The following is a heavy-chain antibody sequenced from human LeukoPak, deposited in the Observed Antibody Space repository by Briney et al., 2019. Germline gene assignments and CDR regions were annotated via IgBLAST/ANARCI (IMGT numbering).Heavy chain of an antibody. CDR1: GGSFSGYY. CDR2: INHSGST. CDR3: ARGKYSYGLGFDY. V-gene: IGHV4-34*01. D-gene: IGHD5-18*01. J-gene: IGHJ4*02. Sequence: SETLSLTCAVYGGSFSGYYWSWIRQPPGKGLEWIGEINHSGSTNYNPSLKSRVTISVDTSKNQFSLKLGSVTAADTAVYYCARGKYSYGLGFDYWGQGTLVTVSS.